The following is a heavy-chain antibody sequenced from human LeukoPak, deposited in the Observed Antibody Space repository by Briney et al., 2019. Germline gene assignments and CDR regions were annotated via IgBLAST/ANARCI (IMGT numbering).Heavy chain of an antibody. CDR3: ARGQYSSGWYGAFDI. Sequence: GSLRLSCAASGFTFSSYAMSWVRQAPGKGLEWVSAISGSGGSTYYADSVKGRFTISRDNSKNTLYLQMNSLRAEDTAVYYCARGQYSSGWYGAFDIWGQGTMVTVSS. V-gene: IGHV3-23*01. D-gene: IGHD6-19*01. J-gene: IGHJ3*02. CDR2: ISGSGGST. CDR1: GFTFSSYA.